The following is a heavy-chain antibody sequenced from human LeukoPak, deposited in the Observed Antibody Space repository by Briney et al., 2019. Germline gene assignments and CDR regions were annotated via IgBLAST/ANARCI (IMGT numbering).Heavy chain of an antibody. CDR2: VNPDSGGT. CDR1: GYSFTDYY. J-gene: IGHJ4*02. D-gene: IGHD5-24*01. CDR3: ATRPSGDPFEY. V-gene: IGHV1-2*02. Sequence: ASVKVSCKASGYSFTDYYMHWVRQAPGQGPEWMGWVNPDSGGTNYALKFQGRVTMTRDTSTSTAFMELSSLRSDDTAVYYCATRPSGDPFEYWGQGTLVTVSS.